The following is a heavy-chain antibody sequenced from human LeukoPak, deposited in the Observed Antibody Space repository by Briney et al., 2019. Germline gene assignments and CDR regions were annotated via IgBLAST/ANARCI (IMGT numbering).Heavy chain of an antibody. CDR2: INPNSGGT. V-gene: IGHV1-2*02. D-gene: IGHD4-17*01. CDR3: ARVQVTTLSGRDY. CDR1: GYTFTGYY. Sequence: GASVKVSCKASGYTFTGYYMHWVRQAPGQGLEWMGWINPNSGGTNYAQKFQGRVTMTRDKSISTAYMQLSRLRSDDTAVYYCARVQVTTLSGRDYWGQGTLVTVSS. J-gene: IGHJ4*02.